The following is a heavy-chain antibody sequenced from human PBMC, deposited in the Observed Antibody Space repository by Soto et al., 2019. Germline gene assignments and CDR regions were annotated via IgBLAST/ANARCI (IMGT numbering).Heavy chain of an antibody. CDR2: INHNGQT. D-gene: IGHD3-22*01. CDR1: DGPFLGYY. Sequence: SETLSLTCGVHDGPFLGYYWSWIRQPPGKGLEWIGEINHNGQTNYNPSLKSRVTLSVDTSNNQFSRKLTSVTAADTAVYYCGPSPDYYDSYTSFSDYWAQGTLVTVS. J-gene: IGHJ4*02. V-gene: IGHV4-34*01. CDR3: GPSPDYYDSYTSFSDY.